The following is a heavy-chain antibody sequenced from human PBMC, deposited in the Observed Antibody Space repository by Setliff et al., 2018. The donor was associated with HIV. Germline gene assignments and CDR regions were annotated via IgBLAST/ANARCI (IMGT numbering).Heavy chain of an antibody. V-gene: IGHV4-61*02. J-gene: IGHJ4*02. CDR2: IYTSGST. Sequence: SETLSLTCTVSSDSITNNSYYWSWIRQPAGKGLEWIGRIYTSGSTNYNPSLKSRVTISVDTSKNQFSLKLSSVTAADTAVYYCARVSTDYVWGSFLSSGPYYFDFWGQGALVTVSS. D-gene: IGHD3-16*01. CDR3: ARVSTDYVWGSFLSSGPYYFDF. CDR1: SDSITNNSYY.